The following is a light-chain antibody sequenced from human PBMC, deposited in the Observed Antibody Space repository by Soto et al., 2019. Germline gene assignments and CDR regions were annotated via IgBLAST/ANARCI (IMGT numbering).Light chain of an antibody. J-gene: IGLJ3*02. CDR3: AAWDDSLNGPV. Sequence: QSVLTQPPSVSEAPRQRVTISCSGTNSNIGNNGVNWYQQLPGEAPKLLIYYDDLLPSGVSDRFSGSKSGTSASLAISGLQSEDDADYYCAAWDDSLNGPVFGGGTKVTVL. CDR2: YDD. V-gene: IGLV1-36*01. CDR1: NSNIGNNG.